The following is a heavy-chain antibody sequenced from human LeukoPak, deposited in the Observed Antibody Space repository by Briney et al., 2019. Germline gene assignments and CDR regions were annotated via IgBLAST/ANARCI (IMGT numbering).Heavy chain of an antibody. V-gene: IGHV4-4*02. CDR1: GGSISTNNW. Sequence: SGTLSLTCAVSGGSISTNNWWTWVRQPPGKGLEWIGEIHHSGSTDYNPSLKSRVTISPDKSKNQFSLTLTSVTAADTAVYYCARVGGYGYYYYYMDVWGKGTTVTVSS. D-gene: IGHD5-12*01. J-gene: IGHJ6*03. CDR3: ARVGGYGYYYYYMDV. CDR2: IHHSGST.